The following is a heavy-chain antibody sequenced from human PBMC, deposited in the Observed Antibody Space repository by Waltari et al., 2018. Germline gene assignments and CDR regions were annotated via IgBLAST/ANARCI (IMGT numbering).Heavy chain of an antibody. CDR3: ARNGVRELEVGYAFDI. CDR2: IIPIFGTA. J-gene: IGHJ3*02. V-gene: IGHV1-69*13. D-gene: IGHD2-8*01. CDR1: GGTFSSSA. Sequence: QLQLFQSGAEVHNPGSSVKVSCKVSGGTFSSSALSWVRQAPGQGLEWMGGIIPIFGTANYAQKFQGRVTITADESTSTAYMELSSLRSEDTAVYYCARNGVRELEVGYAFDIWGQGTMVTVSS.